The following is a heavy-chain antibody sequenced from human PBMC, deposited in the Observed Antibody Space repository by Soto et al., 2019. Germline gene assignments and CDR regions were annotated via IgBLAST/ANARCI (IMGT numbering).Heavy chain of an antibody. Sequence: EVQLVESGGGLVKPGESLRLSCVASGFTFSAYSMTWVRQAPGKGLEWVSSIGSSTSYIYYADSVAGRFTISRDNAKNSLSLQMHSLRAEDTAVYYCARVRSGVSWTNDYWGQGTLVTVSS. J-gene: IGHJ4*02. CDR1: GFTFSAYS. V-gene: IGHV3-21*02. CDR2: IGSSTSYI. D-gene: IGHD3-22*01. CDR3: ARVRSGVSWTNDY.